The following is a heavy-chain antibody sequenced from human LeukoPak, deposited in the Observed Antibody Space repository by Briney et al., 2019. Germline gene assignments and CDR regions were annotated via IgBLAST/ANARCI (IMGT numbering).Heavy chain of an antibody. CDR1: GGTFSSYA. D-gene: IGHD3-9*01. Sequence: SVKVSCKASGGTFSSYAISWVRQAPGQGLEWMGGIIPIFGTANYAQKFQGRVTITADESTSTAYMELSSLRSKDTAVYYCARYYDILTGSHNWFDPWGQGTLVTVSS. J-gene: IGHJ5*02. CDR2: IIPIFGTA. V-gene: IGHV1-69*13. CDR3: ARYYDILTGSHNWFDP.